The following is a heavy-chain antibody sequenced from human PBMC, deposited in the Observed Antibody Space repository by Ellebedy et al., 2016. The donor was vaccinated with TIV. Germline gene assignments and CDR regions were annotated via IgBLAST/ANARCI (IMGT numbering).Heavy chain of an antibody. J-gene: IGHJ4*02. CDR2: ISVYNGKT. CDR1: GYIFTSYG. CDR3: ARDHCSTTSCHFDN. Sequence: ASVKVSXXASGYIFTSYGITWVRQVPGQGLEWVGWISVYNGKTIYAQKLQGRVTMTTDTSTSTAYMDLRSLRSDDTAVYYCARDHCSTTSCHFDNWGQGTLLTVAS. D-gene: IGHD2-2*01. V-gene: IGHV1-18*01.